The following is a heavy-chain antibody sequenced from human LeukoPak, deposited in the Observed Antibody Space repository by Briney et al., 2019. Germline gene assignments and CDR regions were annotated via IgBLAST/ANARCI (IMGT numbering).Heavy chain of an antibody. CDR2: INPSGGST. J-gene: IGHJ6*03. Sequence: GASVKVSCKASGYTFTSYYMHWVRQAPGQGLEWMGIINPSGGSTSYAQKFQGRVTMTRDTSTSTVYMELSRLRSEDTAVYYCARSSGRSPNRDYMDVWGKGTTVTISS. CDR1: GYTFTSYY. CDR3: ARSSGRSPNRDYMDV. D-gene: IGHD1-14*01. V-gene: IGHV1-46*01.